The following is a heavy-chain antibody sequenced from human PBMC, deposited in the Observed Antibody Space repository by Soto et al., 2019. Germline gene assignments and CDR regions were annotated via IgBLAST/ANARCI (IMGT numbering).Heavy chain of an antibody. CDR2: IYPGDSDT. V-gene: IGHV5-51*01. D-gene: IGHD4-17*01. CDR3: ARVPYGADVKAVAFDI. CDR1: GYSFTSYW. Sequence: GESLKISCKGSGYSFTSYWIGWVRQMPGKGLEWMGIIYPGDSDTRYSPSFQGQVTISADKSISTAYLQWSSLKASDTAMYYCARVPYGADVKAVAFDIWGQGTMVTVSS. J-gene: IGHJ3*02.